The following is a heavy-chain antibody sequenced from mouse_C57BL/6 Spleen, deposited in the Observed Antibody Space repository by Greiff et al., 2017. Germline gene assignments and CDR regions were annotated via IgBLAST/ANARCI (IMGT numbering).Heavy chain of an antibody. V-gene: IGHV2-2*01. Sequence: QVQLKESGPGLVQPSQSLSITCTVSGFSLTSYGVHWVRQSPGKGLEWLGVIWSGGSTVYNAAFISRLSISKDNSKSQVFFKMNSLQADDTAIYYCASNYYGSFFDYWGQGTTLTVSS. CDR3: ASNYYGSFFDY. CDR1: GFSLTSYG. CDR2: IWSGGST. D-gene: IGHD1-1*01. J-gene: IGHJ2*01.